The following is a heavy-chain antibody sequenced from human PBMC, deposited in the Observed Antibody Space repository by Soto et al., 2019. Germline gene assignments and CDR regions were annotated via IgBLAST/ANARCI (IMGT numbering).Heavy chain of an antibody. D-gene: IGHD3-3*01. V-gene: IGHV4-30-2*01. CDR1: CGSISSGGYS. CDR2: IYHSGST. J-gene: IGHJ4*02. CDR3: AREDDFWSGYFPN. Sequence: PSETLSLTCAVSCGSISSGGYSWSWIRQPPGKGLEWIGYIYHSGSTYYNPSLKSRVTISVDRSKNQFSLKLSSVTAADTAVYYCAREDDFWSGYFPNWGQGTLVTVSS.